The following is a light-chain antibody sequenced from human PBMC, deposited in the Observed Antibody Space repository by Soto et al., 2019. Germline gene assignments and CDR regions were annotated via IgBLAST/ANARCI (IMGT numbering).Light chain of an antibody. CDR2: YDS. Sequence: SYELTQPPSVSVAPGKTARITCGGNNIGSKSVHGYQQKPGQAPVLVIYYDSVRPSGIPERFSGSNSGNTATLTISRVEAGDEADYYCQVWDSSSDHVVFGGGTKLTVL. CDR1: NIGSKS. J-gene: IGLJ2*01. V-gene: IGLV3-21*04. CDR3: QVWDSSSDHVV.